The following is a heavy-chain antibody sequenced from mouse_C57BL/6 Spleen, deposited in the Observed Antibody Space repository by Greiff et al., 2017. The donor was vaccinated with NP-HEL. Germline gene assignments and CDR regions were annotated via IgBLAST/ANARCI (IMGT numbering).Heavy chain of an antibody. CDR3: ASEHGSSPAWFAY. J-gene: IGHJ3*01. Sequence: LVESGPELVKPGASVKISCKASGYAFSSSWMNWVKQRPGKGLEWIGRIYPGDGDTNYNGKFKGKATLTADKSSSTAYMQLSSLTSEDSAVYFCASEHGSSPAWFAYWGQGTLVTVSA. V-gene: IGHV1-82*01. CDR2: IYPGDGDT. CDR1: GYAFSSSW. D-gene: IGHD1-1*01.